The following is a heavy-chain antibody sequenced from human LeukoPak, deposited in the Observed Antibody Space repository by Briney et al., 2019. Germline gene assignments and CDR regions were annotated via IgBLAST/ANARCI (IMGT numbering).Heavy chain of an antibody. V-gene: IGHV3-48*03. Sequence: PGGSLRLSCAASGFTFSSYEMNWVRQAPGKGLEWVSYISSSGSTIYYAASVKGRFPIPRDNAKNSLYLQMNSLRAEDTAVYYCARVGITMVRGVIIAERYYYYYGMDVWGQGTTVTVSS. CDR2: ISSSGSTI. J-gene: IGHJ6*02. CDR3: ARVGITMVRGVIIAERYYYYYGMDV. CDR1: GFTFSSYE. D-gene: IGHD3-10*01.